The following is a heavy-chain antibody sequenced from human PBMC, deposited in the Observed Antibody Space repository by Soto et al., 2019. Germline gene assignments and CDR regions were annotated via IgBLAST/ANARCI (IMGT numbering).Heavy chain of an antibody. V-gene: IGHV1-18*01. CDR3: ARARKNGGTTCYLDY. Sequence: ASVKVSCKASGYTFTSYGISWVRQAPGQGLEWKGWISAYNGNTNYAQKLQGRVTMTTDTSTSTAYMELRSLKTEDTAVYYCARARKNGGTTCYLDYWGQGTLVTVSS. CDR1: GYTFTSYG. CDR2: ISAYNGNT. J-gene: IGHJ4*02. D-gene: IGHD1-26*01.